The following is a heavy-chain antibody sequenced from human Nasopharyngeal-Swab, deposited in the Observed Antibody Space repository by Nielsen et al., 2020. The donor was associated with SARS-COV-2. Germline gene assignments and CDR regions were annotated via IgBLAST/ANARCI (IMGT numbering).Heavy chain of an antibody. J-gene: IGHJ4*02. V-gene: IGHV4-31*03. CDR1: GGSISSGGYY. CDR2: IYYSGST. CDR3: ARVCPWEHFDY. D-gene: IGHD1-26*01. Sequence: SETLSLTCTVSGGSISSGGYYWSWIRQHPGKGLEWIGYIYYSGSTYYNPSLKSRVTISVDTSKNQFSLKLSSVTAADTAVYYCARVCPWEHFDYWGQGTLVTVSS.